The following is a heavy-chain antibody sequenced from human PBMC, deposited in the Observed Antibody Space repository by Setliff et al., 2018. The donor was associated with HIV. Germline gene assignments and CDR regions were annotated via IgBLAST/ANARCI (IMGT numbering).Heavy chain of an antibody. J-gene: IGHJ4*02. V-gene: IGHV1-69*02. CDR2: ITPILGVA. Sequence: SVKVSCKASRSTFNSHTINWVRQAPGQGLDWMGRITPILGVANYAQKFQGRVTITTDESTTTAYMELSSLRSEDTALYYCAGSILTGYYTFGADYWGQGTLVTVSS. CDR3: AGSILTGYYTFGADY. CDR1: RSTFNSHT. D-gene: IGHD3-9*01.